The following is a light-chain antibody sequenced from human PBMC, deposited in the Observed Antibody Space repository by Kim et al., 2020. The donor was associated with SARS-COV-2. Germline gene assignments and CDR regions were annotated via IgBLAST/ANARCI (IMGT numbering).Light chain of an antibody. CDR3: QQSYSTPYT. V-gene: IGKV1-39*01. J-gene: IGKJ2*01. CDR1: QSISSY. CDR2: AAS. Sequence: SASVGDRVTITCRESQSISSYLNWYQQKPGKAPKLLIYAASSLQSGVPSRFSGSGSGTDFTLTISSLQPEDFATYDCQQSYSTPYTFGQGTKLEI.